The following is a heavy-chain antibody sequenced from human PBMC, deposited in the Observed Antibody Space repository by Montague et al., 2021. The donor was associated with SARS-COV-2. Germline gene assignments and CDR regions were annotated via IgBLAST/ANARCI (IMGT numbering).Heavy chain of an antibody. CDR1: GGSISSSNYF. V-gene: IGHV4-39*07. D-gene: IGHD5-12*01. Sequence: SETLSLTCTVSGGSISSSNYFWGWIRQPPGKGLEWIGSIYAGGSTYYNPSLKSRVTISVDTSQNQFSLKLTSVTAADTAVYSCAREVGKGFSGYDTEGGFDYWGQGTLVSVSS. CDR3: AREVGKGFSGYDTEGGFDY. CDR2: IYAGGST. J-gene: IGHJ4*02.